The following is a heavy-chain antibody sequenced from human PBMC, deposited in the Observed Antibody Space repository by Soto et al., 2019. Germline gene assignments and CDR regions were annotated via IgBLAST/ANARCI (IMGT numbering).Heavy chain of an antibody. D-gene: IGHD6-19*01. V-gene: IGHV6-1*01. Sequence: PSQTLSLTCAISGDSFSSNSAAWNWIRQSPSRGLEWLGRTYYRSKWYNDYAVSVKSRITINPDTSKNQFSLQLNSVTPEDTAVYYCASLAVADNYYGMDVWGQGTTVTVSS. J-gene: IGHJ6*02. CDR1: GDSFSSNSAA. CDR3: ASLAVADNYYGMDV. CDR2: TYYRSKWYN.